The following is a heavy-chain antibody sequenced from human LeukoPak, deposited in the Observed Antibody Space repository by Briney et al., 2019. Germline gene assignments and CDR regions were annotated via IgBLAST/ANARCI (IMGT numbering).Heavy chain of an antibody. Sequence: ASVKVSCKASGYTFTTYDINWVRQATGQGLEWMGWMNPNSGKTGYAQKFQGRVTMIRSTSISTAYMELSSLRSEDTAVYYCTRSVRDGSIDYWGQGTLVTVSS. CDR3: TRSVRDGSIDY. V-gene: IGHV1-8*01. CDR2: MNPNSGKT. J-gene: IGHJ4*02. D-gene: IGHD5-24*01. CDR1: GYTFTTYD.